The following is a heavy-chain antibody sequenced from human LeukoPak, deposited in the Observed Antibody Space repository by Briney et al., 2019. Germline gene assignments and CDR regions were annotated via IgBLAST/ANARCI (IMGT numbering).Heavy chain of an antibody. CDR3: ARPEVGYRFGELSY. D-gene: IGHD3-10*01. CDR1: GGSISSYY. Sequence: SGTLSLTCTVSGGSISSYYWSWIRQPPGKGLEWIGYIYYSGSTNYNPSLKSRVTISVDTSKNQFSLKLSSVTAADTAVYYCARPEVGYRFGELSYWGQGTLVTVSS. CDR2: IYYSGST. J-gene: IGHJ4*02. V-gene: IGHV4-59*08.